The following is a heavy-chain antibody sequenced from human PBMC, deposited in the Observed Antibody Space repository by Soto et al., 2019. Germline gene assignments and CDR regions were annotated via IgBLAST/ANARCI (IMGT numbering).Heavy chain of an antibody. Sequence: LSLTCTFSGGSISSGDYYWIWIRQPPGKGLEWIGYIYYSGSTYYNPSLKSRVTISVDTSKNQFSLKLSSVTAADTAVYYCARVSGYDSGWFDPWGQGTLVTVS. J-gene: IGHJ5*02. V-gene: IGHV4-30-4*01. CDR3: ARVSGYDSGWFDP. CDR2: IYYSGST. D-gene: IGHD5-12*01. CDR1: GGSISSGDYY.